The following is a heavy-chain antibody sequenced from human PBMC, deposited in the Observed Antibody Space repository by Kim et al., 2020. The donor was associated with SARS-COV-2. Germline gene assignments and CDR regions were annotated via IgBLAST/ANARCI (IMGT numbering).Heavy chain of an antibody. V-gene: IGHV3-30*18. CDR3: AKDDYYGSGRSILGVTYYYGMDV. J-gene: IGHJ6*02. D-gene: IGHD3-10*01. Sequence: GGSLRLSCAASGFTFSSYGMHWVRQAPGKGLEWVAVISYDGSNKYYADSVKGRFTISRDNSKNTLYLQMNSLRAEDTAVYYCAKDDYYGSGRSILGVTYYYGMDVWGQWTTVTVSS. CDR2: ISYDGSNK. CDR1: GFTFSSYG.